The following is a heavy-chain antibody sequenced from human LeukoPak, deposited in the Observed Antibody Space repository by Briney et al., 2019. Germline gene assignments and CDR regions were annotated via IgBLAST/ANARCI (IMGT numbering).Heavy chain of an antibody. CDR3: ARDRTKGALSLDV. Sequence: GGSLRLSCAVSGFAFSGYSMSWVRQAPGKGLEWVAKMNEYGSEIFYLDSVKGRFTISRDNAKNSLYLQMNSLRAEDTALYYCARDRTKGALSLDVWGKGTTVTVSS. V-gene: IGHV3-7*03. CDR2: MNEYGSEI. CDR1: GFAFSGYS. J-gene: IGHJ6*04.